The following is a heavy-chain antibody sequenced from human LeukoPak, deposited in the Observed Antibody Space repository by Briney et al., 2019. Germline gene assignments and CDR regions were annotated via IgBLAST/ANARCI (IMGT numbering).Heavy chain of an antibody. V-gene: IGHV1-69*04. CDR1: GGTFSSYA. Sequence: GSSVKVSCKASGGTFSSYAISWVRQAPGQGLEWMGRIIPILSIANYAQKFQGRVTITADKSTSTAYMELSSLRSEDTAVYYCARERYYDSSGYPSYFDYWGQGTLVTVSS. J-gene: IGHJ4*02. CDR3: ARERYYDSSGYPSYFDY. D-gene: IGHD3-22*01. CDR2: IIPILSIA.